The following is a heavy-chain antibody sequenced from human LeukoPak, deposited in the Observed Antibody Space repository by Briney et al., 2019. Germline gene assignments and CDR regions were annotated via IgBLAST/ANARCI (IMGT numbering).Heavy chain of an antibody. J-gene: IGHJ3*02. Sequence: AGGSLRLSCAASGFTFSDSYMTWVRQAPGKGVEWVAYISGSGHDINYSDSVKGRFTISRDNAKNSLYLQMNSLRAEDMALYYCAKDTAPSTTRGAFDIWGQGTMVTVSS. D-gene: IGHD2/OR15-2a*01. CDR3: AKDTAPSTTRGAFDI. V-gene: IGHV3-11*01. CDR1: GFTFSDSY. CDR2: ISGSGHDI.